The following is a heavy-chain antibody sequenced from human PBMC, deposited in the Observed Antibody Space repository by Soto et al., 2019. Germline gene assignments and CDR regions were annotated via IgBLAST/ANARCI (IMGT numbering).Heavy chain of an antibody. Sequence: PSETLSLTCTVSGGSISSSSYYWGWIRQPPGKGLEWNGSIYYSGSTYYNPSLKSRVTISVDTSKNQFSLKLSSVTAADTAVYYCAIMGIGEVSVYNWNYDYFDYWGQGTLVTVSS. CDR2: IYYSGST. J-gene: IGHJ4*02. CDR3: AIMGIGEVSVYNWNYDYFDY. V-gene: IGHV4-39*01. D-gene: IGHD1-7*01. CDR1: GGSISSSSYY.